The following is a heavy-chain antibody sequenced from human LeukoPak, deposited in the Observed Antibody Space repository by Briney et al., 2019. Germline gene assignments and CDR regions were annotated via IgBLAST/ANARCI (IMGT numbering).Heavy chain of an antibody. Sequence: ASVTVSCTASGGTFSSYAISWVRQAPGQGLEWMGGIIPIFGTANYAQKFQGRVTITADESTSTAYMELSSLRSEDTAVYYCARGYSGHGDYFDWGQGTLVTVSS. CDR1: GGTFSSYA. CDR3: ARGYSGHGDYFD. D-gene: IGHD4-17*01. CDR2: IIPIFGTA. V-gene: IGHV1-69*13. J-gene: IGHJ4*02.